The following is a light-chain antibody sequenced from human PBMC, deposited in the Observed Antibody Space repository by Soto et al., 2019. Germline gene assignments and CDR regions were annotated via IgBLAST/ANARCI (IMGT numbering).Light chain of an antibody. Sequence: QSALTQPPSASGSPGQSVSISCTGTSSDIGAYNFVSWYQQHPGKAPRLMIYGVSKRPSGVPDRFSGSKSGNTASLTVSGLQAEDEADYYCSSYAGSNNYVVFGGGTQLTVL. CDR3: SSYAGSNNYVV. CDR1: SSDIGAYNF. CDR2: GVS. J-gene: IGLJ2*01. V-gene: IGLV2-8*01.